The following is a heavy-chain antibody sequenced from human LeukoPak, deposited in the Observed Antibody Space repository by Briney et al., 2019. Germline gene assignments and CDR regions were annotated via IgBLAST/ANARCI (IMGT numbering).Heavy chain of an antibody. V-gene: IGHV3-23*01. CDR3: AKVGNYYGSGSYHY. CDR1: GFTFSSYG. D-gene: IGHD3-10*01. J-gene: IGHJ4*02. Sequence: GGSLRLSCAASGFTFSSYGMSWVRQAPGKGLEWVSAISGSGGSTYYADSVKGRFTISRDNSKNTLYLQMNSLRAEDTAVYYCAKVGNYYGSGSYHYWGQGTLVTVSS. CDR2: ISGSGGST.